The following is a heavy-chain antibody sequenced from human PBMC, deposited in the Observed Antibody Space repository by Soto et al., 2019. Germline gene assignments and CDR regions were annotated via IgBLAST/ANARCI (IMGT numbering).Heavy chain of an antibody. CDR3: AREAMTTVTNQPVNRGAFDI. CDR2: IYHSGST. J-gene: IGHJ3*02. D-gene: IGHD4-17*01. CDR1: GGSISSGGYS. V-gene: IGHV4-30-2*01. Sequence: QLQLQESGSGLVKPSQTLSLTCAVSGGSISSGGYSWSWIRQPPGKGLEWIGYIYHSGSTYYNPSLKSRVTISVDRSKNQFSLKLSSVTAADTAVYYCAREAMTTVTNQPVNRGAFDIWGQGTMVTVSS.